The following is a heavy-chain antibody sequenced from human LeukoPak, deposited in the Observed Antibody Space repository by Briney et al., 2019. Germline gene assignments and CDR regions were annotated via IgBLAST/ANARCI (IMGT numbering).Heavy chain of an antibody. CDR2: ISGSNSYI. Sequence: GGSLRLSCAASGFTFSSYTMHWIRQAPGKGLEWVSSISGSNSYIFYADSVKGRFTVSRDNAKDSLYLQMNSLRAEDTAVYYCARGTAWSPLDSDHWGQGIPVTVSS. D-gene: IGHD2-21*02. CDR1: GFTFSSYT. CDR3: ARGTAWSPLDSDH. V-gene: IGHV3-21*01. J-gene: IGHJ4*02.